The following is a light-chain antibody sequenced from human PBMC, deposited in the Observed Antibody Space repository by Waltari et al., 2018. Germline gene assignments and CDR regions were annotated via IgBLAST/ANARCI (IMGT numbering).Light chain of an antibody. CDR1: SSDVGGYNY. CDR2: DVT. Sequence: QSALTQPRSVSGSPGQSVTISCTGTSSDVGGYNYVSWYQQHPGKAPKLMIYDVTKRPPGVPDRFSGSKSGNTASLTISGLQAEDEADYYCSSYAGSYTVVFGGGTKLTVL. J-gene: IGLJ2*01. V-gene: IGLV2-11*01. CDR3: SSYAGSYTVV.